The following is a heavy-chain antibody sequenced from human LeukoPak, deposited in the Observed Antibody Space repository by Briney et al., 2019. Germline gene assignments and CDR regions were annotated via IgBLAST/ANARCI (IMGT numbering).Heavy chain of an antibody. Sequence: SETLSLTCTVSGGSISSYYWSWTRQPAGKGLEWIGRIYTSGSTNYNPSLKSRVTISIDTSKNQFSLKLRSVTAADTAAYYCASAYCDTGICYTGSFDRWGQGTLVTVSS. CDR1: GGSISSYY. V-gene: IGHV4-4*07. D-gene: IGHD2-21*01. CDR3: ASAYCDTGICYTGSFDR. CDR2: IYTSGST. J-gene: IGHJ5*02.